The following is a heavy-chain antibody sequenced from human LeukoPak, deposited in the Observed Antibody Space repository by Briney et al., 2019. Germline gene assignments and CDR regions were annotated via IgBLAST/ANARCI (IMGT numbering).Heavy chain of an antibody. V-gene: IGHV1-8*01. CDR3: ARAYHDSSGYWAFLPDY. CDR2: MNPNSGNT. D-gene: IGHD3-22*01. CDR1: GYTFTSYD. J-gene: IGHJ4*02. Sequence: ASVKVSCKASGYTFTSYDINWVRQATGQGLEWMGWMNPNSGNTGYAQKFQGRVTMTRNTSISTAYMELSSLRSEDTAVYYCARAYHDSSGYWAFLPDYWGQGTLVTVSS.